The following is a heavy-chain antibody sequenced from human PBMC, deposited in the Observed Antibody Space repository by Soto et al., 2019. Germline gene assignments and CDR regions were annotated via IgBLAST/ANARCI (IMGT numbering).Heavy chain of an antibody. CDR3: AKTAATPFGDFGFDR. J-gene: IGHJ5*02. CDR1: RFTFGDYP. V-gene: IGHV3-23*04. Sequence: EVQLVESGGALVQPGGSLRLSCVASRFTFGDYPMNWVRQAPGKGLEWVSGISDTSIDTYYADSVKGRFTNSRDNSQSLLFLHMSSLRAEDTASYYCAKTAATPFGDFGFDRGGQGPLVTVSA. CDR2: ISDTSIDT. D-gene: IGHD4-17*01.